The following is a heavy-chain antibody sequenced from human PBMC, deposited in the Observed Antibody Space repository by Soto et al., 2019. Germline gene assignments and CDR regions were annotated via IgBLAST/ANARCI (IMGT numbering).Heavy chain of an antibody. CDR2: ISGSGGST. CDR3: SKGEYSIASGGSFYY. J-gene: IGHJ4*02. D-gene: IGHD6-6*01. CDR1: GFTFSSYA. V-gene: IGHV3-23*01. Sequence: GGSLRLSCAASGFTFSSYAMSWVRQAPGKGLEWVSAISGSGGSTYYADSVKGRFTISRDNSKNTLYLQMNSLRAEDNAVDYCSKGEYSIASGGSFYYWGQGTLVTVSS.